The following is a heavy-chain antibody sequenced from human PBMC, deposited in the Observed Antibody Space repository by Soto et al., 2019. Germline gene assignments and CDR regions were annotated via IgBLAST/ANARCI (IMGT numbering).Heavy chain of an antibody. D-gene: IGHD3-22*01. V-gene: IGHV4-30-4*01. Sequence: KPSETLSLTCTVSGGSISSGDYYWSWIRQPPGKGLEWIGYIYYSGSTYYNPSLKSRVTISVDTSKNQFSLKLSSVTAADTAVYYCARARRNYYYDSSGPRWFDPWGQGTLVTVSS. J-gene: IGHJ5*02. CDR2: IYYSGST. CDR1: GGSISSGDYY. CDR3: ARARRNYYYDSSGPRWFDP.